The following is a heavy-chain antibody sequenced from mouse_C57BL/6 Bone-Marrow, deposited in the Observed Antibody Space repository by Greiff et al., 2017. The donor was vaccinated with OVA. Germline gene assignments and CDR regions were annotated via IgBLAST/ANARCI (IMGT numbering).Heavy chain of an antibody. J-gene: IGHJ2*01. D-gene: IGHD2-3*01. Sequence: QVQLQQSGAELARPGASVKLSCKASGYTFTSYGISWVKQRTGQGLEWIGEIYPRSGNTYYNEKFKGKATLTADKSSSNAYMELRSLTSEDSAVYFCARDGYYVLFDYWGQGTTLTVSS. CDR2: IYPRSGNT. CDR3: ARDGYYVLFDY. CDR1: GYTFTSYG. V-gene: IGHV1-81*01.